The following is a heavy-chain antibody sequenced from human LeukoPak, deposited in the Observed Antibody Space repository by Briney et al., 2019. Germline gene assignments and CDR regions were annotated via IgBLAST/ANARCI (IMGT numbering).Heavy chain of an antibody. J-gene: IGHJ4*02. CDR3: ARSDSSGYYPSDLDY. CDR2: INPSGGST. V-gene: IGHV1-46*01. Sequence: ASVKVSCKASGYTFTSYYMHWVRQAPGQGLEWMGIINPSGGSTSYAQKFQGRVTMTRDMSTSTVYMELSSLRSEDTAVYYCARSDSSGYYPSDLDYWGQGTLVTVSS. CDR1: GYTFTSYY. D-gene: IGHD3-22*01.